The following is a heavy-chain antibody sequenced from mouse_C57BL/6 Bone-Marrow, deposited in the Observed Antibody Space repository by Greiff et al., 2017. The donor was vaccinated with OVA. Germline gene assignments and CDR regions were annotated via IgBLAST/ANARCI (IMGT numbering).Heavy chain of an antibody. V-gene: IGHV10-1*01. CDR3: VRSNYGGAY. CDR1: GFSFNTYA. D-gene: IGHD2-5*01. J-gene: IGHJ3*01. Sequence: EVQLQESGGGLVQPKGSLKLSCAASGFSFNTYAMNWVRQAPGKGLEWVARIRSKSNNYATYYADSVKDRFTISRDDSESMLYLQMNNLKTEDTAMYYCVRSNYGGAYWGQGTLVTVSA. CDR2: IRSKSNNYAT.